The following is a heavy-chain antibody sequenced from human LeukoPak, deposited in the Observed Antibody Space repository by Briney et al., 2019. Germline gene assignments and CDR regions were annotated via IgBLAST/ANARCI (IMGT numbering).Heavy chain of an antibody. D-gene: IGHD1-1*01. J-gene: IGHJ4*02. V-gene: IGHV3-7*01. CDR2: IKEGGTEK. Sequence: GGSLRLSCAGSGFTFSDFWMTWVRQTPGKGLEWVANIKEGGTEKNLVDSVKGRFTISRDNTKNLLFLEMNNLRGDDTAIYYCVRESRPGGAMGLYHNLDYWGQGTLVAVSS. CDR3: VRESRPGGAMGLYHNLDY. CDR1: GFTFSDFW.